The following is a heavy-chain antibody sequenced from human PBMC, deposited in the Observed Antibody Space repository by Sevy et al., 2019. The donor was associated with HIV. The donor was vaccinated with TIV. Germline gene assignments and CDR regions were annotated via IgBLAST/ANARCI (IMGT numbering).Heavy chain of an antibody. CDR3: AKRAYGDYQALDFDY. Sequence: GESLKISCAASGFTFSSYAMSWVRQAPGKGLEWVSAISGSGGSTYYADSVKGRFTISRDNSKNTLYLQMNSLRAEDTAVYYCAKRAYGDYQALDFDYWGQGTLVTVSS. CDR1: GFTFSSYA. CDR2: ISGSGGST. D-gene: IGHD4-17*01. J-gene: IGHJ4*02. V-gene: IGHV3-23*01.